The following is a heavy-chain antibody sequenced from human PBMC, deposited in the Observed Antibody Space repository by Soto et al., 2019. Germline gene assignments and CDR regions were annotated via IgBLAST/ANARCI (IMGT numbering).Heavy chain of an antibody. CDR3: ASSPSGIYYYYGMDV. Sequence: QVQLQESGPGLVKPSGTLSLTCAVSGGSISSSNWWSWVRQPLGKGLEWIGEIYHSGSTNYNPSLKSRVTISVDKSKNQFSLKLSSVTAADTAVYYCASSPSGIYYYYGMDVWGQGTTVTVSS. CDR2: IYHSGST. CDR1: GGSISSSNW. J-gene: IGHJ6*02. D-gene: IGHD6-25*01. V-gene: IGHV4-4*02.